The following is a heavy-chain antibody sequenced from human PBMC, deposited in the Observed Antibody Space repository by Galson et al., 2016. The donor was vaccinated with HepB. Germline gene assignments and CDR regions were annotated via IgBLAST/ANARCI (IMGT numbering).Heavy chain of an antibody. CDR2: ISGSDNST. D-gene: IGHD1-20*01. J-gene: IGHJ4*02. CDR1: GFTFSNYG. CDR3: AKALYNWNDRPFDY. V-gene: IGHV3-23*01. Sequence: SLRLSCAASGFTFSNYGMTWIRQAPGKGLEWVSGISGSDNSTHYRDSVKGRFIISRDNSKNTVVLQMNSLRAEDTAIYFCAKALYNWNDRPFDYWGQGTLVTVSA.